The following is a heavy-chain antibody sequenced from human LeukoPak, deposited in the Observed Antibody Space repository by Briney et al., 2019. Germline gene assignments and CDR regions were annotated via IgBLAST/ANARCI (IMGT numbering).Heavy chain of an antibody. V-gene: IGHV4-59*08. D-gene: IGHD6-19*01. Sequence: SETLSLTCTVSGGSISSYYWSWLRQPPGKGLEWIGYIYYSGSTNYNPSLKSRVTISVDTSKNQFSLKLSSVTAADTAVYYCARQKWLDYGGQGTLVTVSS. J-gene: IGHJ4*02. CDR1: GGSISSYY. CDR3: ARQKWLDY. CDR2: IYYSGST.